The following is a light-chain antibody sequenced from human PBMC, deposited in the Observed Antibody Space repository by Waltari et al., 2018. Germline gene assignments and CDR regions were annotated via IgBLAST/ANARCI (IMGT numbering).Light chain of an antibody. Sequence: IWMTQSPDSLAVSLGERATINCKSSQSVLYSSNNKKYLAWYQQKPGQPPKLLIYWASTRESGVPDRFSGSGSGTDFTLTISSLQAEDVAVYYCQQYYSTPYTFGQGTKLEIK. CDR1: QSVLYSSNNKKY. J-gene: IGKJ2*01. CDR3: QQYYSTPYT. V-gene: IGKV4-1*01. CDR2: WAS.